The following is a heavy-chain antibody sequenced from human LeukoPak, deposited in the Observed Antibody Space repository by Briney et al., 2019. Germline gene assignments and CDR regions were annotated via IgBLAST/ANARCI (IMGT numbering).Heavy chain of an antibody. CDR1: GFTFSSST. CDR2: IVVGSGNT. Sequence: ASVKVSCKASGFTFSSSTMQWVRQARGQRLEWIGWIVVGSGNTNYAQKFQERVAISRDMSTSTAYMELRSLRSDDTAVYYCARAVSGSLYGDFDFWGQGTLVTVSA. CDR3: ARAVSGSLYGDFDF. V-gene: IGHV1-58*02. J-gene: IGHJ4*02. D-gene: IGHD1-26*01.